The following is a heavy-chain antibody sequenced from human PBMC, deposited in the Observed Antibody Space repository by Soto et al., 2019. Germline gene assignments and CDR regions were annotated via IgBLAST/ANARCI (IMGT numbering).Heavy chain of an antibody. V-gene: IGHV4-34*01. CDR2: INHSGST. CDR1: GGSFSGYY. J-gene: IGHJ6*02. D-gene: IGHD6-19*01. Sequence: QVQLQQWGAGLLKPSETLSLTCAVYGGSFSGYYWSWIRQPPGKGLEWIGEINHSGSTNYNPSPKSRVTISVDTSKNQFSLKLSSVTAADTAVYYCALAGSDYYYYGMDVWGQGTTVTVSS. CDR3: ALAGSDYYYYGMDV.